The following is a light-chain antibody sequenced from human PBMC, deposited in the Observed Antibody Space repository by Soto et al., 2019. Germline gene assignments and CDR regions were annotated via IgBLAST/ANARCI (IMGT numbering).Light chain of an antibody. Sequence: EIVLTQSPGTLSLSPGERATLSCRASQNVNNNYLAWYQQKPGQAPRLLIYGASRRATDIPDRFRGSGSGTDFTLTISRLEPEDSAVYSCQQYGSAPLTFGGGTKVEIK. CDR1: QNVNNNY. V-gene: IGKV3-20*01. CDR3: QQYGSAPLT. CDR2: GAS. J-gene: IGKJ4*01.